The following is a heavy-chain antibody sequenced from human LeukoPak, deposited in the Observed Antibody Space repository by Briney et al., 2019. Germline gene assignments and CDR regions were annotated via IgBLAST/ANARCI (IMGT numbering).Heavy chain of an antibody. CDR3: ASYYGSGIPQGWFDP. J-gene: IGHJ5*02. D-gene: IGHD3-10*01. CDR1: GGSISSSSYY. Sequence: SETLSLTCTVSGGSISSSSYYWGWIRQPPGKGLEWIGSIFYSGSTYYNPSLKSRVTISVDTSKNQFSLKLSSVTAADTAVYYCASYYGSGIPQGWFDPWGQGTLVTVSS. V-gene: IGHV4-39*07. CDR2: IFYSGST.